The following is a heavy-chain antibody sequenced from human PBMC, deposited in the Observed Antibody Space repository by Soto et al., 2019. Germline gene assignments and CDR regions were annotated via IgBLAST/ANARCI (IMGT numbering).Heavy chain of an antibody. J-gene: IGHJ3*02. CDR1: GGSFSGYY. V-gene: IGHV4-34*01. D-gene: IGHD3-16*02. CDR2: INHSGST. Sequence: QVQLQQWGAGLLKPSETLSLTCAVYGGSFSGYYWSWIRQPPGKGLEWIGEINHSGSTNYNPSLKSRVPISVDTSKNQFSLKLSSVAAADTAVYYCARGLTSYDYIWGSYRYSKAFDIWGQGTMVTVSS. CDR3: ARGLTSYDYIWGSYRYSKAFDI.